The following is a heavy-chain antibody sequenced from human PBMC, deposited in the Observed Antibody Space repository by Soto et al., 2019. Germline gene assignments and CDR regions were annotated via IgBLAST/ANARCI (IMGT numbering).Heavy chain of an antibody. J-gene: IGHJ4*02. Sequence: SEILSLTYTVCGGSISSYYCSWIRQPPGKGLEWIGYIYYSGSTNYNPSLKSRVTISVDTSKNQFSLKLSSVTAADTAVYYCARGGGYSYGHFDYWGQGTLVTVSS. CDR1: GGSISSYY. D-gene: IGHD5-18*01. V-gene: IGHV4-59*01. CDR2: IYYSGST. CDR3: ARGGGYSYGHFDY.